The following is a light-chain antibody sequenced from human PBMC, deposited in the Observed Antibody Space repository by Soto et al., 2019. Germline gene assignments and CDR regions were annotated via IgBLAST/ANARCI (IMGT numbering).Light chain of an antibody. J-gene: IGKJ1*01. CDR2: GAS. V-gene: IGKV3-15*01. CDR3: QHYNNCPPT. CDR1: QSVSSN. Sequence: EIVMTQSPATLSVSPGERATLSCRASQSVSSNLAWYQQKPGQAPRLLIYGASTRATGIPARFSGSGSGTDFPLTISILQSEDFAVYYCQHYNNCPPTFGQGTKVQIK.